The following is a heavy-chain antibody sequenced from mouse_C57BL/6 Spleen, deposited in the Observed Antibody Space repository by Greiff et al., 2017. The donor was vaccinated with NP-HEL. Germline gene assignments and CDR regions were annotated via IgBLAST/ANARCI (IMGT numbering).Heavy chain of an antibody. CDR1: GYSITSGYD. CDR2: ISYSGST. D-gene: IGHD1-1*01. CDR3: ARSTTVVDYYAMDY. V-gene: IGHV3-1*01. J-gene: IGHJ4*01. Sequence: VQLQHSGPGMVKPSQSLSLTCTVTGYSITSGYDWHWIRHFPGNKLEWLGYISYSGSTNYNPYLKSRISITHDTSKNHVFLKLNSVTTEDTATYYCARSTTVVDYYAMDYWGQGTSVTVSS.